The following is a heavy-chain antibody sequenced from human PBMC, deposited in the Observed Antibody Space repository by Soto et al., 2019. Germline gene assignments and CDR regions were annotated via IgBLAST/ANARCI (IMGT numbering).Heavy chain of an antibody. CDR1: GYTFTSYG. Sequence: ASVKVSCKASGYTFTSYGISWVGQAPGQGLEWMGWISAYNGNTNYAQKLQGRVTMTTDTSTSTAYMELRSLRSDDTAVYYCARMDGIGWYTQFFDYWGQGTLVTVSS. V-gene: IGHV1-18*01. D-gene: IGHD6-19*01. J-gene: IGHJ4*02. CDR3: ARMDGIGWYTQFFDY. CDR2: ISAYNGNT.